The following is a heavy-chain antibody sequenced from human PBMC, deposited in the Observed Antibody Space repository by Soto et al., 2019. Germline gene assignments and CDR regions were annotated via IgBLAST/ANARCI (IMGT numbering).Heavy chain of an antibody. D-gene: IGHD2-8*01. CDR3: AKEMYFDASPDH. J-gene: IGHJ5*02. CDR2: IRGSGADT. V-gene: IGHV3-23*01. Sequence: GGSLRLSCAASGFTFSTYAMSWVRQAPGKGLEWVSGIRGSGADTYYADSVKGRFTISRDNSQNTLYLQMNSLRVEDTAVYYCAKEMYFDASPDHWGQGTLVTVSS. CDR1: GFTFSTYA.